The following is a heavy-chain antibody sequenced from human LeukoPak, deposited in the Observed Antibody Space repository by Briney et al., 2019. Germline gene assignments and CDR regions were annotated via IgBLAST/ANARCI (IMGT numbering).Heavy chain of an antibody. D-gene: IGHD6-13*01. CDR1: GVTFSSYA. J-gene: IGHJ3*02. CDR3: ARSVGAAVGAFDI. Sequence: GASVKVSCKASGVTFSSYAISWVRQAPGQGLEWMGGIIPIFGTANYTQKFQGRVTITADKSTSTAYMELSSLRSEDTAVYYCARSVGAAVGAFDIWGQGTMVTVSS. CDR2: IIPIFGTA. V-gene: IGHV1-69*06.